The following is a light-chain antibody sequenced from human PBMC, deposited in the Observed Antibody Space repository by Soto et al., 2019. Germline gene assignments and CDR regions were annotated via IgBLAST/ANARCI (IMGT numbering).Light chain of an antibody. Sequence: EMVLPQCPVPLPLSPGERATSAFMASQTFRNLLAWYQQKPGQPPRLLIYDGYYRATDTPPRFSGSGSGTDFTLTISSLEPEDSAVYYCQQRNMWPITFGQGTRLEIK. CDR1: QTFRNL. V-gene: IGKV3-11*01. CDR3: QQRNMWPIT. J-gene: IGKJ5*01. CDR2: DGY.